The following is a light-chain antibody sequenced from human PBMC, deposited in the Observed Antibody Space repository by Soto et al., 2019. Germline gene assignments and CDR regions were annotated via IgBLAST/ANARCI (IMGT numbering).Light chain of an antibody. J-gene: IGKJ2*01. CDR1: QGIGND. CDR2: AAS. CDR3: LQDYNYPYT. Sequence: AIEMTQSPSSLSASVGDRVTITCRASQGIGNDLGWYQQRPGKAPKLLIYAASSLQSGVPSRFSGSGSGTDFTLTISGLQPEDFVTYYCLQDYNYPYTFGQGTKLEIK. V-gene: IGKV1-6*01.